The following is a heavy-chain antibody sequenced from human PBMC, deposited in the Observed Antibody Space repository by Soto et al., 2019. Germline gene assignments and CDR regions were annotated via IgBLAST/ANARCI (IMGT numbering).Heavy chain of an antibody. J-gene: IGHJ4*02. CDR2: ISGSGGST. CDR3: ARDQPGYSYGYGLGY. CDR1: GFTFSNYA. Sequence: TGGSLRLSCADSGFTFSNYAMSWVRQAPGKGLEWVSAISGSGGSTYYADSVKGRFTISRDNAKNSLYLQMNSLRAEDTAVYYCARDQPGYSYGYGLGYWGQGTLVTVSS. D-gene: IGHD5-18*01. V-gene: IGHV3-23*01.